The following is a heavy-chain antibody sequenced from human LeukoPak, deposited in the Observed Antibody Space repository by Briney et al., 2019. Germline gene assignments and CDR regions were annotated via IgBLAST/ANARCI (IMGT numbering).Heavy chain of an antibody. V-gene: IGHV3-21*01. CDR1: GFAFTNYA. Sequence: SGGSLRLSCAASGFAFTNYAMSWVRQAPGKGLEWVSSISSSSSYIYYADSVKGRFTISRDNAKNSLYLQMNSLRAEDTAVYYCAREGDQLLDYFDYWGQGTLVTVSS. CDR2: ISSSSSYI. CDR3: AREGDQLLDYFDY. D-gene: IGHD2-2*01. J-gene: IGHJ4*02.